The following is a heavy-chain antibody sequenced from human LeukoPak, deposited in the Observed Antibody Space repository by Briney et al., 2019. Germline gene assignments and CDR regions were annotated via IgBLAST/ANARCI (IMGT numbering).Heavy chain of an antibody. Sequence: GASVEVSCKASGGTFSSYAISWVRQAPGQGLEWMGGIIPIFGTANYAQKFQGRVTITADESTSTAYMELSSLRSEDTAVYYCAREGGGNSVEYWGQGTLVTVSS. D-gene: IGHD4-23*01. V-gene: IGHV1-69*13. CDR3: AREGGGNSVEY. CDR2: IIPIFGTA. J-gene: IGHJ4*02. CDR1: GGTFSSYA.